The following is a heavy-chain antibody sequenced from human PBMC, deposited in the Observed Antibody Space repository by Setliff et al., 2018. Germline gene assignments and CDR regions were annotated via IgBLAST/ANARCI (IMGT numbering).Heavy chain of an antibody. V-gene: IGHV3-48*01. CDR2: MSAMGITF. CDR1: GFNLRTSP. D-gene: IGHD2-8*01. Sequence: GGSLRLSCAASGFNLRTSPMNWVRQAPGKGLEWIAFMSAMGITFYYADSVKGRFTISRDRVKNSLYLQLSRLRVDDTAIYYCARDKLPYGVLIGNYMDLWGKGTTVTVSS. J-gene: IGHJ6*03. CDR3: ARDKLPYGVLIGNYMDL.